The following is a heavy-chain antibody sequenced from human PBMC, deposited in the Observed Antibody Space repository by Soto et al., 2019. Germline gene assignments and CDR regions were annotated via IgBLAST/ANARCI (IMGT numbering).Heavy chain of an antibody. J-gene: IGHJ4*02. Sequence: PSETLSLTCTVSGGSISSYYWSWIRQPPGKGLEWIGYIYYSGSTNYNPSLKSRVTISVDTSKNQFSLKLSSVTAADTAVYYCARHHDHGDSVSGYFDYWGQGTLVTVSS. CDR2: IYYSGST. CDR1: GGSISSYY. D-gene: IGHD4-17*01. V-gene: IGHV4-59*08. CDR3: ARHHDHGDSVSGYFDY.